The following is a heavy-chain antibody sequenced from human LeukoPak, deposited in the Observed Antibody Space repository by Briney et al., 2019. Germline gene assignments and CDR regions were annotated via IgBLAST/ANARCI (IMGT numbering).Heavy chain of an antibody. D-gene: IGHD6-13*01. CDR3: ARHGIAAAGTPYYYYYMDV. V-gene: IGHV4-39*01. J-gene: IGHJ6*03. CDR1: GGPISSSSYY. Sequence: SETLSLTCTVSGGPISSSSYYWGWIRQPPGKGLEWIGSIYYSGSTYYNPSLKSRVTISVDTSKNQFSLKLSSVTAADTAVYYCARHGIAAAGTPYYYYYMDVWGKGTTVTISS. CDR2: IYYSGST.